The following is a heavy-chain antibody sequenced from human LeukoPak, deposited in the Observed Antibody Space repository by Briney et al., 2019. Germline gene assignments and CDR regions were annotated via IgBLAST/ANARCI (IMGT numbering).Heavy chain of an antibody. V-gene: IGHV1-18*01. CDR3: ARAIFGVVNESYYYMDV. J-gene: IGHJ6*03. Sequence: ASVKVSCKASGYTFTSYGISWVRQAPGQGLEWMGWISAYNGNTNYAQKLQGRVTMTTDTSTSTAYMELRSLRSDDTAVYYCARAIFGVVNESYYYMDVWGKGTTVTVSS. CDR2: ISAYNGNT. CDR1: GYTFTSYG. D-gene: IGHD3-3*01.